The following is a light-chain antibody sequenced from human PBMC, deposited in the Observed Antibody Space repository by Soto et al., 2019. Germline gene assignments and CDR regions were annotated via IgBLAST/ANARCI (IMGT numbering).Light chain of an antibody. CDR1: QDISNY. CDR3: QQYDNLPLLT. Sequence: DIQMTLSPSSLSASVGDRVTITCQASQDISNYLNWYQQKPGKASKLLIYDASNLETGVPSRFSGSGSGTDFTFTISSLQPEDIATYYCQQYDNLPLLTFGGGTKVEIK. J-gene: IGKJ4*01. V-gene: IGKV1-33*01. CDR2: DAS.